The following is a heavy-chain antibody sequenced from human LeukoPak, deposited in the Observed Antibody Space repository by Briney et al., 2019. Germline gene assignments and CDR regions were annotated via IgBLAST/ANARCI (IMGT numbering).Heavy chain of an antibody. V-gene: IGHV1-2*02. CDR1: GFTFTRFH. J-gene: IGHJ4*02. D-gene: IGHD4-23*01. CDR2: INPNSGGT. CDR3: ATPPGKVDY. Sequence: ASVKVSCKTSGFTFTRFHMHWVRQAPCQGLEWMGWINPNSGGTTYAQKFQGRVNMTRDTSISAVYMELSRLTSDDTAVYYCATPPGKVDYWGQGTLVTVSS.